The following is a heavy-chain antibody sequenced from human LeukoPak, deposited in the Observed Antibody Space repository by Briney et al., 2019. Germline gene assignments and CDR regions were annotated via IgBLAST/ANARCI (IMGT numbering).Heavy chain of an antibody. D-gene: IGHD4-23*01. CDR1: GYTFTSYY. CDR2: IHPSAGST. Sequence: ASVKVSCKASGYTFTSYYMHWVRRAPGQGLEWMGIIHPSAGSTSYAQKFQGRVTRTRDTSKSTVYMELSSLRSENAAVYYCATLGGGNYSFLDYWGQGTLVTVSS. CDR3: ATLGGGNYSFLDY. V-gene: IGHV1-46*01. J-gene: IGHJ4*02.